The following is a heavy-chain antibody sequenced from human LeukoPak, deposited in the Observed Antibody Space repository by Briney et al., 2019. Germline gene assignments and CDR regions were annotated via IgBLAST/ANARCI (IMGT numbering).Heavy chain of an antibody. J-gene: IGHJ4*02. CDR1: GFTFSSYS. Sequence: PGGSLRLSCAASGFTFSSYSMNWVRQAPGKGLEWVSYISSSSSTIYYADSVKGRFTISRDNAKNSLYLQMNSLRAEDTAVYYCARAVKGADFWSGYPYYFDYWGQGTLVTVSS. D-gene: IGHD3-3*01. CDR2: ISSSSSTI. CDR3: ARAVKGADFWSGYPYYFDY. V-gene: IGHV3-48*01.